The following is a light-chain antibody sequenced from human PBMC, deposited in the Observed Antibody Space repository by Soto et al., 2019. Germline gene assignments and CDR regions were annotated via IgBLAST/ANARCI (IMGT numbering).Light chain of an antibody. CDR3: NSYTTTSTYV. V-gene: IGLV2-14*01. CDR2: EVS. Sequence: QSVLNQPASVSGSPGQSIAISCAGTSSDIGNYNRVSWYQQYPGKAPKLLIYEVSNRPSGVSDRFSGSKSGNTTSLTISGLQAEDEADYYCNSYTTTSTYVFGTGTKVTVL. CDR1: SSDIGNYNR. J-gene: IGLJ1*01.